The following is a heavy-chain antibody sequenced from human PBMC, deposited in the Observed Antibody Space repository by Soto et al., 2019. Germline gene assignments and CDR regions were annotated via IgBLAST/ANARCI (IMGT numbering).Heavy chain of an antibody. CDR3: ARDVPDSRHGMVV. D-gene: IGHD2-15*01. J-gene: IGHJ6*02. V-gene: IGHV3-33*01. Sequence: QVQLVESGGGVVQPGRSLRLSCAASGFTFSNSGMHWVRKAPGKGLEWVAVIWYDGSNKYYADSVKGRFTISRDNSKNTLYLQMNSLRAEDTAVYYCARDVPDSRHGMVVWGQGTTVTV. CDR1: GFTFSNSG. CDR2: IWYDGSNK.